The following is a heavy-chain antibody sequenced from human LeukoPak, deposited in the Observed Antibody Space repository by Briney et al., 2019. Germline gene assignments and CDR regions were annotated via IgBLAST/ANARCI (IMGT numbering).Heavy chain of an antibody. CDR1: GITFSSYS. CDR2: ISSFSGTI. V-gene: IGHV3-48*04. Sequence: GGSLRLSCVASGITFSSYSMNWVRQAPGKGLEWVSYISSFSGTINYADSVKGRFTISRDNARNSLYLQMNSLTAEDTAVYYCARDPYSGAYGDTYYYYMDVWGKGTTVTISS. D-gene: IGHD1-26*01. J-gene: IGHJ6*03. CDR3: ARDPYSGAYGDTYYYYMDV.